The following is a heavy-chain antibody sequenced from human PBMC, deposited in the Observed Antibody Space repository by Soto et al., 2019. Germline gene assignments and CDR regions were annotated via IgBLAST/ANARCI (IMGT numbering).Heavy chain of an antibody. CDR1: GGSVSSGGYY. J-gene: IGHJ4*02. D-gene: IGHD3-9*01. Sequence: SETRSLTCTGSGGSVSSGGYYWSWIRQPPGRGLEWIGYIYYSGSTNYNPSLKSRVTMSVDTSKNQFSLNLSSVTAADTAAYYCAGEALYYDILTGYYEGYYFASWGLGTLVTVSS. V-gene: IGHV4-61*08. CDR2: IYYSGST. CDR3: AGEALYYDILTGYYEGYYFAS.